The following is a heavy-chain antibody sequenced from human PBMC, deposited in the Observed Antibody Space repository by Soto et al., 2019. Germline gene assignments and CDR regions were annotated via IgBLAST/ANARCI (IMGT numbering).Heavy chain of an antibody. CDR3: ARDGYLQLPYYYYYGMDV. CDR1: GGTFSTYS. V-gene: IGHV1-69*13. CDR2: IIPMFGTP. D-gene: IGHD5-18*01. Sequence: GASVKVSCKASGGTFSTYSISWVRQAPGQGLEWMGMIIPMFGTPDYAQKSQGRVTITADESTSTVYMELSSLRSDDTAVYYCARDGYLQLPYYYYYGMDVWGQGTTVTVSS. J-gene: IGHJ6*02.